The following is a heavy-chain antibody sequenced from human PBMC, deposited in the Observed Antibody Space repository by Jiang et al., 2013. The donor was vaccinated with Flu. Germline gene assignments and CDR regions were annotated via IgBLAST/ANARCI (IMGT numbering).Heavy chain of an antibody. J-gene: IGHJ5*02. CDR2: IIPIFGTA. D-gene: IGHD1-26*01. Sequence: SGAEVKKPGSSVKVSCKASGGTFSSYAISWVRQAPGQGLEWMGGIIPIFGTANYAQKFQGRVTITADESTSTAYMELSSLRSEDTAVYYCARDRKGGSYYGGNWFDPWGQGTLVTVSS. V-gene: IGHV1-69*01. CDR3: ARDRKGGSYYGGNWFDP. CDR1: GGTFSSYA.